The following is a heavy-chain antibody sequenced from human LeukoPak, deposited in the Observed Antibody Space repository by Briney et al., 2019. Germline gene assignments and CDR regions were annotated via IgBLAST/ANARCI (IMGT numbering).Heavy chain of an antibody. CDR2: IYYSGNT. J-gene: IGHJ4*02. CDR3: ARGGGPPSYFDF. Sequence: SETLSLTCTVPGGSISSYYWSWIQQPPGKGLEWIGYIYYSGNTNYNPSLKSRVTISLDTSKNQFSLKLGSLTAADTAVYYCARGGGPPSYFDFWGQGTLVTVSS. V-gene: IGHV4-59*01. CDR1: GGSISSYY.